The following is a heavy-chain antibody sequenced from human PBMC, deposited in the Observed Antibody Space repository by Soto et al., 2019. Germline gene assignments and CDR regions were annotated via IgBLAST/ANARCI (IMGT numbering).Heavy chain of an antibody. CDR2: IYYSGST. V-gene: IGHV4-31*03. Sequence: SETLSLTCSVSGDSVSSGDYYWSWIRQHPGKGLEWIGYIYYSGSTYYNPSLKSRVTISEDTSKNQFSLKLSSVTAADTAVYYCAGGVVRGLIITDAFDIWGQGTMVTVS. CDR3: AGGVVRGLIITDAFDI. CDR1: GDSVSSGDYY. D-gene: IGHD3-10*01. J-gene: IGHJ3*02.